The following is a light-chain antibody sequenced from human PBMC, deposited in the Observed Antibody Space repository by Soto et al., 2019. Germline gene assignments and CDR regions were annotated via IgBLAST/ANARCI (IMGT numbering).Light chain of an antibody. CDR2: EVT. J-gene: IGLJ1*01. Sequence: QSALTQPRSVSGSPGQSVTISCTGTSSDVGGYNYASWYQQHPGKAPKLMIYEVTKRPSGVSHRFSGSKSGTTASLTISGLQAEDEADYYCCSYAGIYVFGSGTKVTVL. CDR3: CSYAGIYV. V-gene: IGLV2-11*01. CDR1: SSDVGGYNY.